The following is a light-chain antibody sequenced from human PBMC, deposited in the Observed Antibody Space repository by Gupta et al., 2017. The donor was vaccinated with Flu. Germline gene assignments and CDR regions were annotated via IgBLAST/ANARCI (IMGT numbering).Light chain of an antibody. CDR1: RSDVGGYNY. CDR2: EVT. Sequence: QSALTQPASVSGSPGRSITISCTGTRSDVGGYNYVSWYQQHPGKAPKLMIYEVTNRPSGISNRFSGSKSANTASLTISGLQAEDEADYYCSSYTSSTTPYVFGTGTKVTVL. V-gene: IGLV2-14*01. J-gene: IGLJ1*01. CDR3: SSYTSSTTPYV.